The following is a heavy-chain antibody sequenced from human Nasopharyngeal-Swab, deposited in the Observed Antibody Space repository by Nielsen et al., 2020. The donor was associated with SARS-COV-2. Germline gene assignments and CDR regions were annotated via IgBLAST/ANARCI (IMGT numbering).Heavy chain of an antibody. Sequence: SVKVSCKASGYTFTSYGISWVRQAPGQRLEWIGWIVVGSGNTNYAQKFQERVTITRDMSTSTAYMELSSLRSEDTAVYYCAADGFSLYYFDYWGQGTLVTVSS. J-gene: IGHJ4*02. CDR1: GYTFTSYG. V-gene: IGHV1-58*02. D-gene: IGHD2-8*01. CDR2: IVVGSGNT. CDR3: AADGFSLYYFDY.